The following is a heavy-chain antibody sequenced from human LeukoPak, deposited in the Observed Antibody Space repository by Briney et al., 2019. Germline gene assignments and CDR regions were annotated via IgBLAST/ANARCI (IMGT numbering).Heavy chain of an antibody. CDR2: INSDGSST. CDR1: GFTFSSYW. D-gene: IGHD3-10*01. CDR3: AKGRGSGSYFGIDP. J-gene: IGHJ5*02. V-gene: IGHV3-74*01. Sequence: GGSLRLSCAASGFTFSSYWMHWVRQAPGKGLVWVSRINSDGSSTSYADSVEGRFTISRDNAKNTLYLQMNSLRAEDTAVYYCAKGRGSGSYFGIDPWGQGTLVTVSS.